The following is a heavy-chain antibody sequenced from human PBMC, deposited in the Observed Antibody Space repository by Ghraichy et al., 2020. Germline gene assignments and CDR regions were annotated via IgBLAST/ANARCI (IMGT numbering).Heavy chain of an antibody. Sequence: GGSLRLSCAASGFTVSSNYMSWVRQAPGKGLEWVSVIYSGGSTYYADSVKGRFTISRDNSKNTLYLQMNSLRAEDTAVYYCASGYSYGYSIQYYYYGMDVWGQGTTVTVSS. D-gene: IGHD5-18*01. CDR1: GFTVSSNY. J-gene: IGHJ6*02. V-gene: IGHV3-66*01. CDR3: ASGYSYGYSIQYYYYGMDV. CDR2: IYSGGST.